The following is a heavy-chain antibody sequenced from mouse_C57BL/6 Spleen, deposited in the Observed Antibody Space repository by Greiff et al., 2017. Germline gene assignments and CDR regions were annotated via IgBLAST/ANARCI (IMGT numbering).Heavy chain of an antibody. CDR1: GYSFTSYY. D-gene: IGHD2-5*01. CDR3: ARVYYSNYNFDY. CDR2: IYPGSGNT. V-gene: IGHV1-66*01. Sequence: QVQLQQSGPELVKPGASVKISCKASGYSFTSYYIHWVKQRPGQGLEWIGWIYPGSGNTKYNEKFKGKATLTADTSSSTAYMQLSSLTSEDSAVYYCARVYYSNYNFDYWGQGTTLTVSS. J-gene: IGHJ2*01.